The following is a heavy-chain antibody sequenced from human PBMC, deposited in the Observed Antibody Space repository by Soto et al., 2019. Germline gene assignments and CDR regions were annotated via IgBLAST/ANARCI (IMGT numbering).Heavy chain of an antibody. CDR1: GGSISSSNYY. J-gene: IGHJ4*02. CDR3: ARLEEDVLDY. CDR2: IYYSGST. V-gene: IGHV4-39*01. Sequence: QLQLQESGPGLVKPSENLSLTCIDSGGSISSSNYYWGWIRQPPGKGLEWIGKIYYSGSTHYNPSLKSRVTRAVDTSKNQFSLRLSSVTAADTAVYYCARLEEDVLDYWGQGTLVTVSS.